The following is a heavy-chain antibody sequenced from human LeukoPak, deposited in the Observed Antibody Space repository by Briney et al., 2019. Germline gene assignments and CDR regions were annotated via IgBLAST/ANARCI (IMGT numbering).Heavy chain of an antibody. V-gene: IGHV3-21*01. Sequence: GGSLRLSCAASGFTFSSYSMNWVRQARGKGLEWVSSISSSSSYIYYADSVKGRFTISRDNAKNSLYLQMNSLRAEDTAVYYCARLVSSGSYFDYWGQGTLVTVSS. D-gene: IGHD1-26*01. J-gene: IGHJ4*02. CDR1: GFTFSSYS. CDR2: ISSSSSYI. CDR3: ARLVSSGSYFDY.